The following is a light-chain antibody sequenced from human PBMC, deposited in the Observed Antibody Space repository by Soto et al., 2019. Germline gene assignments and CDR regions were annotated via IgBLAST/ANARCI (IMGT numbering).Light chain of an antibody. CDR3: SSYTTSSTRV. J-gene: IGLJ1*01. V-gene: IGLV2-14*03. CDR1: SSDVGAYDY. CDR2: EVS. Sequence: QSALTQPASVSGSPGQSITISCTGTSSDVGAYDYVSWYQQHPDKAPKLMIYEVSYRPSGASNRFSGSKSVNTATLTISGLQAEDEADYYCSSYTTSSTRVFGTGTKVTVL.